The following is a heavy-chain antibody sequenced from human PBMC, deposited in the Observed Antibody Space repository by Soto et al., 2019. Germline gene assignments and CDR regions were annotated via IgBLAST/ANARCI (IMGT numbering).Heavy chain of an antibody. V-gene: IGHV4-59*01. J-gene: IGHJ4*02. Sequence: TSETLSLTCTVFGGSISSYYGSWIRQPPGKGLEWIGYIYYSGSTNYNPSLKSRVTISVDTSKNQFSLKLTSVTAADTAVYYCAREVYSSGTFYNRILDYWGQGTLVTVSS. D-gene: IGHD3-10*01. CDR1: GGSISSYY. CDR3: AREVYSSGTFYNRILDY. CDR2: IYYSGST.